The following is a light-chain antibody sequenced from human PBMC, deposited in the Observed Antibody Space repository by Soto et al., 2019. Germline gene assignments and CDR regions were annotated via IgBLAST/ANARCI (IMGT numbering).Light chain of an antibody. CDR2: LES. CDR1: QSIASY. CDR3: QQSYNTPYS. J-gene: IGKJ2*03. Sequence: DIQMTQSPPSLSASVGDRVTITCRASQSIASYLHWYQQKPGKAPKLLIYLESSLQSGVPSRFSGSGSGTDFTLTISSLQPEDFATYYCQQSYNTPYSFGQGTKVEIK. V-gene: IGKV1-39*01.